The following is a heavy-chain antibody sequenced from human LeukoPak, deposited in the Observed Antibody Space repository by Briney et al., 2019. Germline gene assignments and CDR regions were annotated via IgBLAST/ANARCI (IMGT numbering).Heavy chain of an antibody. D-gene: IGHD1-20*01. CDR1: GYTFTGYY. CDR3: ARPVLKGYDNCGY. V-gene: IGHV1-2*06. J-gene: IGHJ4*02. Sequence: ASVKVSCKASGYTFTGYYMHWVRQAPGQGLEWMGRINPNSGGTNYAQKFRGRVTMTRDTSISTAYMELSRLRSDDTAVYYCARPVLKGYDNCGYWGQGTLVTVSS. CDR2: INPNSGGT.